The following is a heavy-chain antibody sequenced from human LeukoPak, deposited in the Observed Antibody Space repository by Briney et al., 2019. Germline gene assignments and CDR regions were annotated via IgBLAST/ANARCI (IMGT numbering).Heavy chain of an antibody. CDR2: ISSSSSYI. CDR1: GFTFTSFY. J-gene: IGHJ4*02. V-gene: IGHV3-21*04. Sequence: GGSLRLSCAASGFTFTSFYMIWVRQAPGKGLEWVSSISSSSSYIYYAASVRGRFTISRDNAKNSLSLQMNSLRAEDTAVYYCAKPDLSESNSYGSLPFDYWGQGTLVTVSS. D-gene: IGHD5-18*01. CDR3: AKPDLSESNSYGSLPFDY.